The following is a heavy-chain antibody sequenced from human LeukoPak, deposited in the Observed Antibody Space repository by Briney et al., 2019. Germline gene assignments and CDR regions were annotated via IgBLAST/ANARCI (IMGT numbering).Heavy chain of an antibody. CDR1: GFTFDDYG. V-gene: IGHV3-20*04. CDR3: ARDNSGSYWGYDAFDI. D-gene: IGHD1-26*01. J-gene: IGHJ3*02. Sequence: GGSLRLSCAASGFTFDDYGMSWVRQAPGKGLECVSGINWNGGSSGYADSVKGRFTISRDNAKNSLYLQMNSLRAEDTAVYYCARDNSGSYWGYDAFDIWGQGTMVTVSS. CDR2: INWNGGSS.